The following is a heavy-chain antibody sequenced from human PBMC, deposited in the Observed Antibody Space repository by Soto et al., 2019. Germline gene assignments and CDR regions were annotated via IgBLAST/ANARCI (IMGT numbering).Heavy chain of an antibody. J-gene: IGHJ4*02. CDR1: GYTFTSYG. CDR2: ISAHNGNT. CDR3: ARGRYGDY. Sequence: QVHLVQSGAEVKKPGASVKVSCKASGYTFTSYGITWVRQAPGQGLEWMGWISAHNGNTDYAQKLQGRVIVTRDTSARTAYRELRSLISYDTDVYYCARGRYGDYWGQGALVTVSS. V-gene: IGHV1-18*01. D-gene: IGHD1-1*01.